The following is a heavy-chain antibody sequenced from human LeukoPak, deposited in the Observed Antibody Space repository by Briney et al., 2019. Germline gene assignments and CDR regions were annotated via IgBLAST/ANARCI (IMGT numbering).Heavy chain of an antibody. Sequence: GRSLRLSCAASGFTFSSYGMHWVRQAPGKGLEWVAVISYDGSNKYYADSVKGRFTISRDNSKNTLYLQMNSLRAEDTAVYYCAKGLRKLIVGSTEYYFDYWGQGTLVTVSS. CDR1: GFTFSSYG. V-gene: IGHV3-30*18. CDR2: ISYDGSNK. J-gene: IGHJ4*02. D-gene: IGHD1-26*01. CDR3: AKGLRKLIVGSTEYYFDY.